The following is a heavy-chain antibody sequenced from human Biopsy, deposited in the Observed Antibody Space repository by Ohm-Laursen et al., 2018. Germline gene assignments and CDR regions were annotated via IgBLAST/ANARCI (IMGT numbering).Heavy chain of an antibody. CDR3: ARFDNGFDK. J-gene: IGHJ4*02. CDR2: MNPDSGNT. CDR1: GYPFTFYE. D-gene: IGHD2-8*01. V-gene: IGHV1-8*01. Sequence: ASVKVSCKTSGYPFTFYEINWVRQATGQGLEWLGWMNPDSGNTGSARKFHDRVTMTMNTSINTAYLELSSLRSEDTAVYYCARFDNGFDKWGQGTLVTVSS.